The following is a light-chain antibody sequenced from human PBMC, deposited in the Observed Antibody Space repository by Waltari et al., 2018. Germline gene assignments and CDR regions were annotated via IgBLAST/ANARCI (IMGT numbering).Light chain of an antibody. CDR3: QHSDGPSP. J-gene: IGKJ2*01. CDR2: GVS. V-gene: IGKV1-39*01. Sequence: DIQMTQSPSSLSASVGYRVTITCRASQTISNHLNWYQHKPGQARRRLIFGVSSLRGGVPSRFRGSGSETDFTLTISGLQPEDLATYYCQHSDGPSPFGQGTKLEIK. CDR1: QTISNH.